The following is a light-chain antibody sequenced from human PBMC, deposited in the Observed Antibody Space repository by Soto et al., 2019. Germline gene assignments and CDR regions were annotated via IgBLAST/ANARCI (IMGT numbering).Light chain of an antibody. V-gene: IGKV1-39*01. Sequence: DVQMTQSPSSLSASVGDRVTITCRASQPISNYLNWYQQKAGEAPKVLIFGASSLQSGVPSKFSGSGYGTDFTLIINNLHPDDFATYYCQQFDDYPFTFGPGTKVDIK. J-gene: IGKJ3*01. CDR2: GAS. CDR1: QPISNY. CDR3: QQFDDYPFT.